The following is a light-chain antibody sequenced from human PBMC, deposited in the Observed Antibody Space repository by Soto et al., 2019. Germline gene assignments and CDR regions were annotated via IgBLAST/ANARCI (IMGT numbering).Light chain of an antibody. J-gene: IGLJ1*01. Sequence: QSVLTQPASVSGAPGQRVTISCTGNTSNIGTGYDVHWYQQLPGRAPRVVIYGNIHRPSGVPERFSGSKSGTAASLSITGLQAEDEADYYCQSYDRSLSGYVFGSGTKVTVL. V-gene: IGLV1-40*01. CDR3: QSYDRSLSGYV. CDR1: TSNIGTGYD. CDR2: GNI.